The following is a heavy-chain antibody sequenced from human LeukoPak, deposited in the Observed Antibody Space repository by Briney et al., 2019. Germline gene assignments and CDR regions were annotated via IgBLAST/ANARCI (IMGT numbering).Heavy chain of an antibody. V-gene: IGHV3-23*01. D-gene: IGHD3-22*01. CDR2: ISGSGGST. J-gene: IGHJ4*02. CDR1: GFTFSIYA. Sequence: GGSLRLSCAASGFTFSIYAMSWVRQAPGKGLEWVSAISGSGGSTYYTDSVKGRFTIYRDNSKNTLYLQMNRLRAEDTPVYYCAKVDFYDTSGYYGTTFLDYWGQGTLVTVSS. CDR3: AKVDFYDTSGYYGTTFLDY.